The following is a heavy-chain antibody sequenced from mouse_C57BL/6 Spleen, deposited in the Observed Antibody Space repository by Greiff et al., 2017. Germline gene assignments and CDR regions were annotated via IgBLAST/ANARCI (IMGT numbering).Heavy chain of an antibody. J-gene: IGHJ3*01. CDR2: IDPNSGGT. Sequence: QVQLQQPGAELVKPGASVKLSCKASGYTFTSYWMHWVKQRPGRGLEWIGRIDPNSGGTKYNEKFKSKATLTVDKPASTAYMQLSSLTSEDAAVYYCARSSYDGYYAWFAYWGQGTLVTVSA. CDR3: ARSSYDGYYAWFAY. V-gene: IGHV1-72*01. CDR1: GYTFTSYW. D-gene: IGHD2-3*01.